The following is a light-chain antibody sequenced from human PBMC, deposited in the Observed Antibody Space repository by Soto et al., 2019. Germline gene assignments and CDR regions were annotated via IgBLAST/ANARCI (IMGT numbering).Light chain of an antibody. CDR1: SSDVGGYNY. V-gene: IGLV2-14*03. CDR2: DVS. CDR3: SSYTRRNIPV. Sequence: QSALTQPASVSGSPGQSITISCTGTSSDVGGYNYVSWYQHHPGKAPKLMIYDVSNRPSGVSNRFSGSKSGNTASLTISGLQAEDEADYYCSSYTRRNIPVFGGGTQLTVL. J-gene: IGLJ7*01.